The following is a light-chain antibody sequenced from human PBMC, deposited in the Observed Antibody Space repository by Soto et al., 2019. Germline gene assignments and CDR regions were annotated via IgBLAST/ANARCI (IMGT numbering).Light chain of an antibody. CDR2: DAS. V-gene: IGKV3-15*01. CDR1: QSVSSN. CDR3: QQYNNWPPFT. Sequence: IVMTQSPATLSVSPGERATLSCRASQSVSSNLAWYQQKPGQAPRLLIYDASTRATGIPARFSGRGSGTEFTLNVSSLQSEDFAVYYCQQYNNWPPFTFGPGTKVDIK. J-gene: IGKJ3*01.